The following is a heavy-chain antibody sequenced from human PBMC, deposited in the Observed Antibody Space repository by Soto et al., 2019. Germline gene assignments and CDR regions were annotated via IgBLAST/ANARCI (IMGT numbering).Heavy chain of an antibody. CDR2: ISAYNGNT. CDR1: GYTFTSYG. CDR3: ARVERGKPSTYYYDSSTRGAFDI. J-gene: IGHJ3*02. V-gene: IGHV1-18*04. D-gene: IGHD3-22*01. Sequence: ASVKVSCKASGYTFTSYGISWVRQDPGQGREWMGWISAYNGNTNYAQKLQGRVTMTTDTSTSTAYMELRSLRSDYPTLNSWARVERGKPSTYYYDSSTRGAFDIWGQGTMVTVSS.